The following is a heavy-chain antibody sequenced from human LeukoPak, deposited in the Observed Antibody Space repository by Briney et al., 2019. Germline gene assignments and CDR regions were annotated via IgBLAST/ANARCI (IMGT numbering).Heavy chain of an antibody. CDR3: ARDGELGSPADAFDI. J-gene: IGHJ3*02. Sequence: GGSLRLSCAASGFTFRSYWMTWVRQYPGKGLEWVANIKQDGSETYYADSVKGRFTISRDNAKRSLYLQMNSLRAEDTAVYYCARDGELGSPADAFDIWGQGTMVSVSS. V-gene: IGHV3-7*01. CDR2: IKQDGSET. D-gene: IGHD1-26*01. CDR1: GFTFRSYW.